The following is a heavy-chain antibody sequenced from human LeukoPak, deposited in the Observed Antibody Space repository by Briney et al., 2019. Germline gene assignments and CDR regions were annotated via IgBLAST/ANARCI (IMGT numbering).Heavy chain of an antibody. CDR2: ITGSGGST. Sequence: GGSLRLSCAASGFTFSSYAMSWVRQAPGKGLEWVSVITGSGGSTYFPDSVKGRFTISRDNSKNTLYLQMNSLRAEDTAVYYCAKSRPRLLLGFDYWGQGTLVPVSS. D-gene: IGHD3-16*01. CDR1: GFTFSSYA. CDR3: AKSRPRLLLGFDY. V-gene: IGHV3-23*01. J-gene: IGHJ4*02.